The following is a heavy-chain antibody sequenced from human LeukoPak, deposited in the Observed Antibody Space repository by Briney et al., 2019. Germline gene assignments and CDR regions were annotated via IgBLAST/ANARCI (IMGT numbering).Heavy chain of an antibody. V-gene: IGHV4-34*01. CDR1: GGSFSGYY. Sequence: SETLSLTCAVYGGSFSGYYWSWIRQPPGKGLEWIGEINHSGSTNYNPSLKSRVTIAVDTSKNQFSLKLSSVTAADTAVYYCARGFSSDSSGYYFLDYWGQGTLVTVSS. D-gene: IGHD3-22*01. CDR2: INHSGST. CDR3: ARGFSSDSSGYYFLDY. J-gene: IGHJ4*02.